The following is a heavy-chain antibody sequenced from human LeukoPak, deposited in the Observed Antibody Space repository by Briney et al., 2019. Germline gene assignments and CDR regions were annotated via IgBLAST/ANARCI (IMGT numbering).Heavy chain of an antibody. V-gene: IGHV5-51*01. D-gene: IGHD3-10*01. CDR2: IYPGDSDT. CDR1: GYSFTSYW. CDR3: ARQSRDGSKTRGYYFDY. Sequence: GESLKISCKGSGYSFTSYWIGWVRQMPGKGLEWMGIIYPGDSDTRYSPSFQGQVTISADKSISTAYLQWSSLKASDTAMYYCARQSRDGSKTRGYYFDYWGQGTLVTASS. J-gene: IGHJ4*02.